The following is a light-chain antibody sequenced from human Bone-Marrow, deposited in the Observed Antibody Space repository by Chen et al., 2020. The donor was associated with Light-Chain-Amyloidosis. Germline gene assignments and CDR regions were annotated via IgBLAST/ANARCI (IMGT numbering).Light chain of an antibody. CDR3: SSYTITNTLV. CDR1: STDVSGDNH. Sequence: QSALTQLASTSGSPGQSITISCPGTSTDVSGDNHVSWYQQHPDKAPKLMIYEVTNRPSWVPDRFSGSKSDNTASLTISGLQTEDEADYFCSSYTITNTLVFGSGTRVTVL. V-gene: IGLV2-14*01. CDR2: EVT. J-gene: IGLJ1*01.